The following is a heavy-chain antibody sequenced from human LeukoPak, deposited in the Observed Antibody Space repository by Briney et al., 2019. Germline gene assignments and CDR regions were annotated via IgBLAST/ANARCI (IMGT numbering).Heavy chain of an antibody. J-gene: IGHJ4*02. Sequence: ASVKVSCKASGYTFTGYYMHWVRQAPGQGLEWMGWINPNSGGTNYAQKFQGRVTMTRDTSISTAYMELSRLRSDDAAVYYCARVARYDSSGYYYGGSVELGDYWGQGTLVTVSS. CDR3: ARVARYDSSGYYYGGSVELGDY. CDR1: GYTFTGYY. CDR2: INPNSGGT. V-gene: IGHV1-2*02. D-gene: IGHD3-22*01.